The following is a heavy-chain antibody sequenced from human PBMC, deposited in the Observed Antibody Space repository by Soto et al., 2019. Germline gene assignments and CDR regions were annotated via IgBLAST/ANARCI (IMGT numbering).Heavy chain of an antibody. CDR1: GSTFSRNG. D-gene: IGHD6-19*01. V-gene: IGHV3-33*01. CDR2: IWYDGSEK. CDR3: ARDRPAVAGKYYYYYGLDV. Sequence: QVHLVESGGGVVQPGRSLRLSCAASGSTFSRNGMHWVRQAPGKGLEWVAVIWYDGSEKYYADSVKGRFTISRDNSKNTLYLQTNSLRAEDTAVYYCARDRPAVAGKYYYYYGLDVWGQGTTVTVSS. J-gene: IGHJ6*02.